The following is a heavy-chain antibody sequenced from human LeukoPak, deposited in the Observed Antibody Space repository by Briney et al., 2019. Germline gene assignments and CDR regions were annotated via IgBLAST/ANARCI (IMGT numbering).Heavy chain of an antibody. CDR3: AKKEIPFFGLLSAPVGRY. J-gene: IGHJ4*01. V-gene: IGHV1-69*04. CDR2: IIPILGVA. D-gene: IGHD3-9*01. Sequence: ASVKVSCKASGGTFSSYAISWVRQAPGQGLEWMGRIIPILGVANYAQEFQGRVTITADKSTSTAYMELSSLRSEDTAVYYCAKKEIPFFGLLSAPVGRYLGQGTLVTVSS. CDR1: GGTFSSYA.